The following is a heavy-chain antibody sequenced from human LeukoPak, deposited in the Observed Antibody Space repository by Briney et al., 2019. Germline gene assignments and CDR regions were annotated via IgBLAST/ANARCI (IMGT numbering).Heavy chain of an antibody. CDR2: INPNSGGT. Sequence: ASVKVSCKASGYTFTSYYMHWVRQAPGQGLEWMGWINPNSGGTNYAQKFQGRVTMTRDTSISTAYMELSRLRSDDTAVYYCARDREYSSGWAPQNNFDYWGQGTLVTVSS. J-gene: IGHJ4*02. CDR3: ARDREYSSGWAPQNNFDY. D-gene: IGHD6-19*01. V-gene: IGHV1-2*02. CDR1: GYTFTSYY.